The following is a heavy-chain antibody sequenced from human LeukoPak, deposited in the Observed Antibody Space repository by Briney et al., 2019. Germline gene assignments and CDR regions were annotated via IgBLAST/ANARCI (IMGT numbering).Heavy chain of an antibody. CDR1: GFTFSSYW. J-gene: IGHJ4*02. V-gene: IGHV3-74*01. CDR2: INSDGSST. CDR3: AREGRYFDWLQDY. Sequence: PGGSLRLSCAASGFTFSSYWMHWVRQAPGKELVWVSRINSDGSSTSYADSVKGRFTISRDNAKNTLYLQMNSLRAEDTAVYYCAREGRYFDWLQDYWGQGTLVTVSS. D-gene: IGHD3-9*01.